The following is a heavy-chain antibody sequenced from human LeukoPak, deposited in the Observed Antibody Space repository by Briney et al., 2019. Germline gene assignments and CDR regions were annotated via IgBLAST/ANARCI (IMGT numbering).Heavy chain of an antibody. CDR3: ATLTPPAYYDSSGYSNSDAFDI. CDR1: GGSFSGYY. D-gene: IGHD3-22*01. J-gene: IGHJ3*02. Sequence: NPSETLSLTCAVYGGSFSGYYWSWIRQPPGKGLEWIGEINHSGSTNYSPSLKSRVTISVDTSKNQFSLKLSSVTAADTAVYYCATLTPPAYYDSSGYSNSDAFDIWGQGTMVTVSS. V-gene: IGHV4-34*01. CDR2: INHSGST.